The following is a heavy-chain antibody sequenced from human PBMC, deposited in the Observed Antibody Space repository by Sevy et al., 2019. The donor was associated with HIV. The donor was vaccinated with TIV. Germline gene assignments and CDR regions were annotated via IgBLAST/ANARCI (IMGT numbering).Heavy chain of an antibody. CDR2: IRGKAHGGTT. CDR1: GFTFADYG. Sequence: GGSLRLSCTASGFTFADYGMGWFRQAPGKGLEWVGFIRGKAHGGTTEYAASVKGRFTISRDDSKSIAYLHMNSLKNEDTAIYFCSRNGEDYYDILTGQFHFDYWGQGALVTVSS. J-gene: IGHJ4*02. D-gene: IGHD3-9*01. V-gene: IGHV3-49*03. CDR3: SRNGEDYYDILTGQFHFDY.